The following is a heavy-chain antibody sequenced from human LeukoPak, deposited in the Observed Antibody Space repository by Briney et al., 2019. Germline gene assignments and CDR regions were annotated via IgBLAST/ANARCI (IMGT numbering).Heavy chain of an antibody. D-gene: IGHD4/OR15-4a*01. J-gene: IGHJ4*02. V-gene: IGHV3-23*01. CDR2: INGIGGST. Sequence: PGGSLRLSCAASGFTLSSYAMSWVRQAPGKGLEWVSAINGIGGSTYYADSVKGRFIISRDNSKNTVYLQMNSLRGEDTAVYYCARRAGAYSHPYDYWGQGTLVTVSS. CDR3: ARRAGAYSHPYDY. CDR1: GFTLSSYA.